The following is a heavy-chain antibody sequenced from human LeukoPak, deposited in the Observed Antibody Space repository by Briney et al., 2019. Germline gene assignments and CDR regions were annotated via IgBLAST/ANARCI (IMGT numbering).Heavy chain of an antibody. Sequence: GGSLRLSCAASGFTFSNYGMHWVRQAPGKGLEWVALISFDESSAYYADSVEGRFSTSRDNSKNTLYLQMNHARVDDTAVYYCAKEVGYGSPYFDYWGQGALVSVSS. CDR3: AKEVGYGSPYFDY. CDR2: ISFDESSA. J-gene: IGHJ4*02. V-gene: IGHV3-30*18. D-gene: IGHD5-12*01. CDR1: GFTFSNYG.